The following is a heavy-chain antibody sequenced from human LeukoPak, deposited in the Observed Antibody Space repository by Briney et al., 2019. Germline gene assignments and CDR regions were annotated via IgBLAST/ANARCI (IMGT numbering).Heavy chain of an antibody. CDR1: GFTFSSYA. CDR2: ISYDGSNK. CDR3: ARAAYSSTWYSRYFDL. V-gene: IGHV3-30*14. D-gene: IGHD6-13*01. Sequence: GRSLRLSCAASGFTFSSYAMHWVRQAPGKGLEWVAVISYDGSNKYYADSVKGRFTISRENAKNSLYLQMNSLRAGDTAVYYCARAAYSSTWYSRYFDLWGRGTLVTVSS. J-gene: IGHJ2*01.